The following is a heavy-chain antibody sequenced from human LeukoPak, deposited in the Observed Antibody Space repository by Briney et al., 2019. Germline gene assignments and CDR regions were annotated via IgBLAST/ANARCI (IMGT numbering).Heavy chain of an antibody. J-gene: IGHJ4*02. CDR1: GDSISRFH. CDR2: MSNSGST. D-gene: IGHD3-16*01. V-gene: IGHV4-59*01. Sequence: PSETLSLTCGVSGDSISRFHWNWIRQPPGKGLEWIGYMSNSGSTNYNPSLKSRLTISVDTSKNHLSLRLSSVTAADTAVYYCARGDYDDSYAYGGDFDSWGQGTLVTVPS. CDR3: ARGDYDDSYAYGGDFDS.